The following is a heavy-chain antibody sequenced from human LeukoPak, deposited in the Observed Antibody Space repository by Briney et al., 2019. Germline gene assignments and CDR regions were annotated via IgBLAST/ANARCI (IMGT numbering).Heavy chain of an antibody. J-gene: IGHJ4*02. CDR1: GFTFGTYW. CDR3: VRGPTYGIY. D-gene: IGHD4-17*01. Sequence: QTGGSLRLSCAASGFTFGTYWMTWVRQAPGKGLEWVANIKQDGGEKYYVDSVKGRFTISRDNAKNSLFLQMNSLRAVDTAVYFWVRGPTYGIYWGQGTLVTVSS. CDR2: IKQDGGEK. V-gene: IGHV3-7*05.